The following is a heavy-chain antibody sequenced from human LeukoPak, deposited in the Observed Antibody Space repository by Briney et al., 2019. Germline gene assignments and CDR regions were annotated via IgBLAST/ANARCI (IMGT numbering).Heavy chain of an antibody. CDR2: IYHSGST. Sequence: SETLSLTCGVSGYSISSGYYWGWIRQPPGMGLEWVGSIYHSGSTYYNPSLKSRVTISVDTSKNQFSLKLSSVTAADTAVYYCARVDFWSGYYPPDYFDYWGQGTLVTVSS. V-gene: IGHV4-38-2*01. CDR3: ARVDFWSGYYPPDYFDY. CDR1: GYSISSGYY. J-gene: IGHJ4*02. D-gene: IGHD3-3*01.